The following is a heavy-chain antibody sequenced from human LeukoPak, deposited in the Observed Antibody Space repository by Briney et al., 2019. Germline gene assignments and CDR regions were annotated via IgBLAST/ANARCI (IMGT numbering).Heavy chain of an antibody. Sequence: SETLSLTCTVSGGSISSYYWSWIRQPPGKGLEWIGYIYYSGSTNYNPSLKSRVTISVDTSKNQFSLKLSSVTAADTAVYYCARRPLGEWLGESGGWFDPWGQGTLVTVSS. CDR3: ARRPLGEWLGESGGWFDP. J-gene: IGHJ5*02. CDR2: IYYSGST. D-gene: IGHD3-10*01. V-gene: IGHV4-59*08. CDR1: GGSISSYY.